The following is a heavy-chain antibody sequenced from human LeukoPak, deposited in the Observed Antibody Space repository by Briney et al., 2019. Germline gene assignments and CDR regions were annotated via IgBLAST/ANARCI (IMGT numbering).Heavy chain of an antibody. D-gene: IGHD3-3*01. CDR2: IISIFGTA. J-gene: IGHJ6*02. Sequence: ASVKVSCKASGGTFISYAISWVRQAPGQGLEWMGGIISIFGTANYAQKFQGRVTITADESTSTAYMELSSLRSEDTAVYYCARGNYDFWSGYYTPLFNYYGMDVWGQGTTVTVSS. V-gene: IGHV1-69*01. CDR1: GGTFISYA. CDR3: ARGNYDFWSGYYTPLFNYYGMDV.